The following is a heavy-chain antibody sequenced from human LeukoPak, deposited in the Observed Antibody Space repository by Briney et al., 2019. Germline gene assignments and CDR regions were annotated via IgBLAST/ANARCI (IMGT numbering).Heavy chain of an antibody. CDR2: ISSGSSYI. D-gene: IGHD2-15*01. J-gene: IGHJ4*02. CDR1: GLTFSSYS. Sequence: GGSLRLSCAASGLTFSSYSMNWVRQAPGKGLEWVSSISSGSSYIYYADSVKGRFTISRDNAKNSLYLQMNSLRAEDTAVYYCARYCSGGSCYGDDYWGQGTLVTVSS. CDR3: ARYCSGGSCYGDDY. V-gene: IGHV3-21*01.